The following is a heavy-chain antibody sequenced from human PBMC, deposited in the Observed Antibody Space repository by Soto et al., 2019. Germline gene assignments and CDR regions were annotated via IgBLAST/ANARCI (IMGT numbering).Heavy chain of an antibody. CDR2: IFSNDEK. CDR3: ARMPDMGQSYYYDSSGYLFDY. V-gene: IGHV2-26*01. J-gene: IGHJ4*02. D-gene: IGHD3-22*01. Sequence: QVTLKESGPVLVKPTETLTLTCTVSGFSLSNARMGVSWIRQPPGKALEWLAHIFSNDEKSYSTSLKSRLTISKDTSKXXVXLXXTNMDPVDTATYYCARMPDMGQSYYYDSSGYLFDYWGQGTLVTVSS. CDR1: GFSLSNARMG.